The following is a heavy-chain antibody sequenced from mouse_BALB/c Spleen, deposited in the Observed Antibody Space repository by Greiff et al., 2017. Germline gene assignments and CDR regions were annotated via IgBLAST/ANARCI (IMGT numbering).Heavy chain of an antibody. CDR1: GYTFTSYW. J-gene: IGHJ3*01. D-gene: IGHD4-1*01. V-gene: IGHV1-69*02. CDR3: TREGGLTAFSWFAY. Sequence: VQLQQPGAELVRPGASVKLSCKASGYTFTSYWINWVKQRPGQGLEWIGNIYPSDSYTNYNQKFKDKATLTVDKSSSTAYMQLSSPTSEDSAVYYCTREGGLTAFSWFAYWGQGTLVTVSA. CDR2: IYPSDSYT.